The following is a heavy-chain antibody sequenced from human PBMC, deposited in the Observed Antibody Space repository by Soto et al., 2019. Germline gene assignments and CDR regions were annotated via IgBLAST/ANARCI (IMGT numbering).Heavy chain of an antibody. Sequence: GASVKVSCKASGYTFTAYYMHWVRQAPGQGLEWMGWINPNSGDTNYAQNFQGRVTMTRDTSISTAYMEVSRLTSDDTAVYYCAGFSGYYSFQHWGQGTLVTVSS. CDR2: INPNSGDT. V-gene: IGHV1-2*02. CDR1: GYTFTAYY. J-gene: IGHJ1*01. D-gene: IGHD3-22*01. CDR3: AGFSGYYSFQH.